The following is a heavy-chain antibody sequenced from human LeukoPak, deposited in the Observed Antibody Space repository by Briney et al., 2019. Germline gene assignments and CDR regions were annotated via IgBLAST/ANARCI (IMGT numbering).Heavy chain of an antibody. D-gene: IGHD3-10*01. CDR2: ISYDGSNK. J-gene: IGHJ6*02. Sequence: GRSLRLSCAASGFTFSSYGMHWVRQAPGKGLEWVAVISYDGSNKYYADSVKGRFTISRESAKNSFYLQMNSLRAEDTAVYYCARDGAVVRGLPRRARTFYGMDVWGQGTTVTVSS. CDR3: ARDGAVVRGLPRRARTFYGMDV. CDR1: GFTFSSYG. V-gene: IGHV3-30*03.